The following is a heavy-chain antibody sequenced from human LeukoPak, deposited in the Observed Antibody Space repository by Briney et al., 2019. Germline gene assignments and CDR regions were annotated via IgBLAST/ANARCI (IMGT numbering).Heavy chain of an antibody. D-gene: IGHD3-22*01. CDR1: GGSISSGGYY. CDR2: IYYSGST. J-gene: IGHJ2*01. Sequence: TLSLTCTVSGGSISSGGYYWSWIRQHPGKGLEWIGYIYYSGSTYYNPSLKSRVTISVDTSKNQFSLKLSSVTAADTAVYYCARDTSPDYYDSSGFPWYFDLWGRGTLVTVSS. CDR3: ARDTSPDYYDSSGFPWYFDL. V-gene: IGHV4-31*03.